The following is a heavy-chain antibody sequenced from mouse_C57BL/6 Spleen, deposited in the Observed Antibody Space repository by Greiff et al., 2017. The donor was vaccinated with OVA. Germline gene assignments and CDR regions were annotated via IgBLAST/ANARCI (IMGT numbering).Heavy chain of an antibody. CDR2: IYPGDGDT. D-gene: IGHD1-1*01. J-gene: IGHJ2*01. V-gene: IGHV1-82*01. CDR1: GYAFSSSW. Sequence: QVQLKQSGPELVKPGASVKISCKASGYAFSSSWMNWVKQRPGKGLEWIGRIYPGDGDTNYNGKFKGKATLTADKSSSTAYMQLSSLTSEDSAVYFCARGDYYGSSYCFDYWGQGTTLTVSS. CDR3: ARGDYYGSSYCFDY.